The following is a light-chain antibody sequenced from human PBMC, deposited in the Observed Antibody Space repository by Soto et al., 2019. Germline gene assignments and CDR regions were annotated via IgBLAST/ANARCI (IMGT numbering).Light chain of an antibody. CDR2: SAS. J-gene: IGKJ4*01. Sequence: EVGMTQSPATLSVSPGERATLSCRASQSVSSNLAWYQQKPGQTPGLLMYSASTRATGIPARFSGSRSGTEFTLTISSLQSEDFAVYYCQQYHKWPPFTFGGGTKVDIK. CDR3: QQYHKWPPFT. V-gene: IGKV3-15*01. CDR1: QSVSSN.